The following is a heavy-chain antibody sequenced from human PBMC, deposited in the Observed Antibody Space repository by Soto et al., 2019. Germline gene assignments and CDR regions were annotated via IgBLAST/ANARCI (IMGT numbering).Heavy chain of an antibody. V-gene: IGHV5-10-1*01. CDR1: GYSFAGYW. Sequence: GESLKISCKGSGYSFAGYWITWVRQKPGKGLEWMGRIDPSDSQTYYSPSFRGHVTISVTKSITTVFLQWSGLRASDTAMYYCARQIYDSDTGPNFQYYFDSWGQGTPVTVSS. D-gene: IGHD3-22*01. J-gene: IGHJ4*02. CDR2: IDPSDSQT. CDR3: ARQIYDSDTGPNFQYYFDS.